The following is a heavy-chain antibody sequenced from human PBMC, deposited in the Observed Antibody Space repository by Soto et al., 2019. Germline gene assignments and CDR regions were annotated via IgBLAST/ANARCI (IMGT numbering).Heavy chain of an antibody. CDR1: GFTFSGHW. CDR2: INTDGGSS. D-gene: IGHD2-2*01. J-gene: IGHJ3*02. Sequence: EVQLVESGGDLVQPGGSLSLSCAASGFTFSGHWMHWVRQVPGEGLEWVARINTDGGSSAYADSVKGRFTISRANAKNTLSLHMNGLRAEDTAVYYCAREAGYCSRTSCYRRAFDTWGQGTTVTVSS. V-gene: IGHV3-74*03. CDR3: AREAGYCSRTSCYRRAFDT.